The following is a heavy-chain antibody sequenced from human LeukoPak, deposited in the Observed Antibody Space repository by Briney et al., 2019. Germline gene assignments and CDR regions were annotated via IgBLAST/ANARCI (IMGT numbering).Heavy chain of an antibody. D-gene: IGHD3-16*01. CDR1: GYTFTSYY. CDR2: INPSGGST. CDR3: ARDYVSTTRDAYYYYGMDV. Sequence: ASVKVSCKASGYTFTSYYMHWVRRAPGQGLEWMGIINPSGGSTSYAQKFQGRVTMTRDTSTSTVYMELSSLRSEDTAVYYCARDYVSTTRDAYYYYGMDVWGQGTTVTVSS. V-gene: IGHV1-46*01. J-gene: IGHJ6*02.